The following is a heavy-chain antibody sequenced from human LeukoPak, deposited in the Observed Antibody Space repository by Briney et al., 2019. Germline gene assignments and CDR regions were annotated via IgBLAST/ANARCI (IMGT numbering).Heavy chain of an antibody. J-gene: IGHJ4*02. D-gene: IGHD4-23*01. CDR3: AKGAGGGKPFFDY. V-gene: IGHV3-30*18. CDR1: GFTFSSYG. Sequence: PGGSLRLSCAASGFTFSSYGMHWVRQAPGKGLEWVAFISYDGSNKYYADSVKGRLTISRDNSKNTLYLQMNSLRTEDTAVYYCAKGAGGGKPFFDYWGQGTLVTVSS. CDR2: ISYDGSNK.